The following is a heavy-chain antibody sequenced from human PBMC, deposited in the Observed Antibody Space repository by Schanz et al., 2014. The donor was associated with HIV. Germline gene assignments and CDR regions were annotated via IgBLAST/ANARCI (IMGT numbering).Heavy chain of an antibody. CDR2: ISVYHNKT. D-gene: IGHD6-13*01. CDR3: ARRGTIAAIDFSLDP. CDR1: GYSFSSYG. Sequence: QVHLVQSGAEVKKSGASVKVSCKASGYSFSSYGLSWVRQAPGQGLEWMGWISVYHNKTNYAQKLQGRVTMTTDTSTSTAYMELRSLRSDDTAVYYCARRGTIAAIDFSLDPWGQGTLVTVSS. V-gene: IGHV1-18*01. J-gene: IGHJ5*02.